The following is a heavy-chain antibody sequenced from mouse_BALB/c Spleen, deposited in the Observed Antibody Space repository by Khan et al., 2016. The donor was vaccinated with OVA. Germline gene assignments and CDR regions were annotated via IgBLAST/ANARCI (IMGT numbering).Heavy chain of an antibody. CDR2: IYPGTDKT. J-gene: IGHJ2*01. D-gene: IGHD3-2*02. CDR1: GYTFTSYW. Sequence: QVQLKQSGAELVRPGASVKLSCKTSGYTFTSYWIHWVKQRSGQGLEWIARIYPGTDKTYYTDKVTDRATLTADKSSSTAYMQLSSLKTEDSAFYFCAREEALYYFDYWGQGTTLTVAS. V-gene: IGHV1-76*01. CDR3: AREEALYYFDY.